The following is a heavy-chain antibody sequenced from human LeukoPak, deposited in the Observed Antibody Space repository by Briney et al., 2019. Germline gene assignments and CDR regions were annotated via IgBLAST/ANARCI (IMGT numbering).Heavy chain of an antibody. CDR1: GGSINFYY. V-gene: IGHV4-4*07. J-gene: IGHJ4*02. D-gene: IGHD6-13*01. CDR3: ARGIADPYSFDS. Sequence: SETLSLSCTVSGGSINFYYWSWIRQPAGKGLEWIGRIYSTGSTNYSPSLKSRVTMSVDKSKNQFSLNLSSVTAADTAVYYCARGIADPYSFDSWGQGTLVTVSS. CDR2: IYSTGST.